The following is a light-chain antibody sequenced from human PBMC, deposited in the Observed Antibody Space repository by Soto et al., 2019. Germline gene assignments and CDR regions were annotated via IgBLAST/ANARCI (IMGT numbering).Light chain of an antibody. V-gene: IGKV3-15*01. CDR3: QQYNNWPPLT. J-gene: IGKJ4*01. Sequence: EIVMTQSPATLSVSRGERATLSCRASQSVSSNLAWYQQKPGQAPRLLIYGTSTRATGIPARFSGSGSGTEFTLTISSLQSEDSAVYYCQQYNNWPPLTFGGGTKVEIK. CDR2: GTS. CDR1: QSVSSN.